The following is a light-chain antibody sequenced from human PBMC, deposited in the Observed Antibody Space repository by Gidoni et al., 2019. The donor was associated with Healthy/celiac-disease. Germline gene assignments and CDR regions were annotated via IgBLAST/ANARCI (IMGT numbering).Light chain of an antibody. CDR2: LVS. CDR3: MQALQTLFT. CDR1: QSRLHSNGYIY. J-gene: IGKJ3*01. Sequence: DIVMTHSPHSLPDTPGVPASISCRSSQSRLHSNGYIYLDWYWQKPGQSPQLLIYLVSNRASGVPDRFSGSGSGTDFTLKISRVEAEDVGVYYCMQALQTLFTFGPXTKVDIK. V-gene: IGKV2-28*01.